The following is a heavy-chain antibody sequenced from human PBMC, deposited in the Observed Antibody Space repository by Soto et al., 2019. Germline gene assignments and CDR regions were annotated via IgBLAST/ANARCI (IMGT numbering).Heavy chain of an antibody. J-gene: IGHJ6*02. CDR3: TTYTGSGMDV. Sequence: EVQMVETGGGLSKPGGSLRLSCAVSGFIVSSKYMTWVRQAPGKGLEWVSVIYTGGSTHYPDSARGRFTISRDSSKNRVSIQRISLRAEDAVVYYCTTYTGSGMDVWGQGTRVTVS. CDR2: IYTGGST. V-gene: IGHV3-53*02. CDR1: GFIVSSKY. D-gene: IGHD5-12*01.